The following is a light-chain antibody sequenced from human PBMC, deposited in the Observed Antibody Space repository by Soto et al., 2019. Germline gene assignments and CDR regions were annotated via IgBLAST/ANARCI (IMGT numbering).Light chain of an antibody. CDR1: QSVSNY. CDR3: QQRTSWPPWT. Sequence: EIVLTKSPATLSLSPGERATLSCRASQSVSNYLAWYQQKPGQAPRLLIYDATSRATGIPARFSGSGSGTDFTLTISSLEPEDFAVYYCQQRTSWPPWTFGQGTKVEIK. J-gene: IGKJ1*01. CDR2: DAT. V-gene: IGKV3-11*01.